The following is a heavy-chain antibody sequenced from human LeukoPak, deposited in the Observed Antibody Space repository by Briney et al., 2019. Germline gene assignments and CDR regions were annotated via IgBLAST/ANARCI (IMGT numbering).Heavy chain of an antibody. CDR1: GGSFSGYY. J-gene: IGHJ5*02. CDR2: INHSGST. CDR3: ASGSVRWFDP. Sequence: SETLSLTCAVYGGSFSGYYWGWIRQPPGKGLEWIGEINHSGSTNYNPSLKSRVTISVDTSKNQFSLKLSSVTAADTAVYYCASGSVRWFDPWGQGTLVTVPS. V-gene: IGHV4-34*01.